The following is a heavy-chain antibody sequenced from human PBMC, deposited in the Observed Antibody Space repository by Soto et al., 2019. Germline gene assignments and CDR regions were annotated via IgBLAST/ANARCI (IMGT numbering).Heavy chain of an antibody. Sequence: AATLFLTSAVGGFSIITYSWSWIRQPRGGLLGWSGYIDYSGSTNYNPSLKSRVTISADTSKNQFSLKLSSVTAADTAVYYCARVGDDYVWGSYRYTNYYYGMDVWGQGTTVTVS. CDR2: IDYSGST. D-gene: IGHD3-16*02. V-gene: IGHV4-59*01. CDR1: GFSIITYS. J-gene: IGHJ6*02. CDR3: ARVGDDYVWGSYRYTNYYYGMDV.